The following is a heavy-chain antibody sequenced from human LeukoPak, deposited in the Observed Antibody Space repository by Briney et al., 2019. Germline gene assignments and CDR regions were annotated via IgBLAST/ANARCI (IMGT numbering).Heavy chain of an antibody. D-gene: IGHD3-22*01. J-gene: IGHJ3*02. Sequence: SETPSLTCTVSGGSISSGSYYSSWIRQPAGKGLEWIGRIYTSGSTNYNPSLKSRVTISVDTAKNQFSLKLSSVTAADTAVYYCARSLDYYDSSGYSGAFDIWGQGTMVTVSS. CDR2: IYTSGST. CDR3: ARSLDYYDSSGYSGAFDI. V-gene: IGHV4-61*02. CDR1: GGSISSGSYY.